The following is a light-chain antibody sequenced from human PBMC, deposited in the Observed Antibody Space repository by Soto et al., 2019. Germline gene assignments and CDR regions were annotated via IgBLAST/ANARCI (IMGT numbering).Light chain of an antibody. V-gene: IGKV1-39*01. CDR1: LNIGDS. CDR3: LHTYNIPRT. J-gene: IGKJ1*01. CDR2: GAS. Sequence: DIQMTQSPSSLSSSVGDIVTITCRSILNIGDSLSWFQQKAGKPPTQLIYGASALQSGVPVRFSGSASATDFTLTIRNMQREDFETYYCLHTYNIPRTFGQGTKVDIK.